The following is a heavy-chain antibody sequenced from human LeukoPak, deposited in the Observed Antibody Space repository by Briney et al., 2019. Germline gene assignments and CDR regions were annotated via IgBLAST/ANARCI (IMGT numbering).Heavy chain of an antibody. Sequence: PSETLSLTCAVYGGSFSGYYWSWIRQPPGKGLEWIGEINHSGSTNYNPSLKSRVTISVDTSKNQFSLKLSSVTAADTAVYYCARGTGDSSDYYSDYWGQGTLVTVSS. CDR1: GGSFSGYY. J-gene: IGHJ4*02. V-gene: IGHV4-34*01. CDR3: ARGTGDSSDYYSDY. D-gene: IGHD3-22*01. CDR2: INHSGST.